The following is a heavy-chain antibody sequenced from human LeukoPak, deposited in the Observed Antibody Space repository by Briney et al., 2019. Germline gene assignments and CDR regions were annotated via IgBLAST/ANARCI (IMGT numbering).Heavy chain of an antibody. CDR3: ARRIAAAGIASFDP. V-gene: IGHV1-8*01. J-gene: IGHJ5*02. CDR2: MNPNSGNT. Sequence: ASVKVSCKASGYTLTSDDINWVRQATGQGLEWMGWMNPNSGNTGYAQKFQGRVTMTRNTSISTAYMELSSLRSEDTAVYYCARRIAAAGIASFDPWGQGTLVTVSS. D-gene: IGHD6-13*01. CDR1: GYTLTSDD.